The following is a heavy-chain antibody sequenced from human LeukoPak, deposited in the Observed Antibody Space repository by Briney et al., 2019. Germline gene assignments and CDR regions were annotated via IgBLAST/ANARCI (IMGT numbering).Heavy chain of an antibody. D-gene: IGHD3-10*01. Sequence: ASVKVSCKASVYTFTSYGISWVRQAPGQGLEWMGWISAYNGNTNYAQKLQGRVTMTTDTSTSTAYMELRSLRSDDTAVYYCARDMGVPVWYYGSGSYYSIDYWGQGTLVTVSS. J-gene: IGHJ4*02. CDR1: VYTFTSYG. CDR2: ISAYNGNT. V-gene: IGHV1-18*01. CDR3: ARDMGVPVWYYGSGSYYSIDY.